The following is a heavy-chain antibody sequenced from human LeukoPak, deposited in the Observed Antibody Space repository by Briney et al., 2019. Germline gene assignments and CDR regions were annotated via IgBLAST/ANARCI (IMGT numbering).Heavy chain of an antibody. CDR1: GGSISSGDYY. CDR3: ARGPHYYYGSGTHYTWYGMDV. D-gene: IGHD3-10*01. J-gene: IGHJ6*02. V-gene: IGHV4-30-4*01. Sequence: SETLSLTCTVSGGSISSGDYYWSWIRQPPGKGLEWIGYSHYSGSTYYNPSLKSRLTIPLDTSKNQFSLKLPSATAADTAVYYCARGPHYYYGSGTHYTWYGMDVWGQGTTVTVSS. CDR2: SHYSGST.